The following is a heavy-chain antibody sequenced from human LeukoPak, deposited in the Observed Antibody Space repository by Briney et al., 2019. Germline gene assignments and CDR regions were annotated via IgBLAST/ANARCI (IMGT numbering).Heavy chain of an antibody. CDR3: ARGRLPLRYLGDFDY. CDR2: IIPIFGTA. Sequence: GASVTVSCKASGGTFSSYAISWVRQAPGQGLEWMGGIIPIFGTANYAQKFQGRVTITADESTSTAYMELSSLRSEDTAVYYCARGRLPLRYLGDFDYWGQGTLVTVSS. D-gene: IGHD3-9*01. CDR1: GGTFSSYA. J-gene: IGHJ4*02. V-gene: IGHV1-69*13.